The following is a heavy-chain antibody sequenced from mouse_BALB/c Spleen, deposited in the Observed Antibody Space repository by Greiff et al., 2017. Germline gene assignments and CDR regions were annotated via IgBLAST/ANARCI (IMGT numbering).Heavy chain of an antibody. Sequence: VQLQQSGPELVKPGASVKISCKASGYAFSSSWMNWVKQRPGQGLEWIGRIYPGDGDTNYNGKFKGKATLTADKSSSTAYMQLSSLTSVDSAVYFCAREGGYGTGFFDYWGQGTTLTVSS. CDR3: AREGGYGTGFFDY. CDR2: IYPGDGDT. CDR1: GYAFSSSW. D-gene: IGHD3-2*02. V-gene: IGHV1-82*01. J-gene: IGHJ2*01.